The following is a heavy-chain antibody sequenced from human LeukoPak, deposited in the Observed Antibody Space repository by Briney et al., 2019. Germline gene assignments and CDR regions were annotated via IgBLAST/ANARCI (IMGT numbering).Heavy chain of an antibody. J-gene: IGHJ6*02. CDR2: IKQDGSEK. V-gene: IGHV3-7*01. Sequence: GGSLRLSCAASGFTFSSYWMSWVRQAPGKGLEWVANIKQDGSEKYYVDSVKGRFTISRDNAKNSLYLQMNSLRAEDTAVYYCARDGRRYDILTGYYFHGMDVWGQGTTVTVSS. CDR1: GFTFSSYW. D-gene: IGHD3-9*01. CDR3: ARDGRRYDILTGYYFHGMDV.